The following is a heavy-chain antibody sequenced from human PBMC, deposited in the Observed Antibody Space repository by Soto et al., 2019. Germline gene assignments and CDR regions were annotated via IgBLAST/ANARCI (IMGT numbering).Heavy chain of an antibody. V-gene: IGHV3-7*01. CDR1: GFTFSSYW. D-gene: IGHD2-15*01. CDR3: ARLYCSGGSCYSNDAFDI. CDR2: IKQDGSEK. Sequence: GGSLRLSCAASGFTFSSYWMSLVRQAPGKGLEWVANIKQDGSEKYYVDSVKGRFTISRDNAKNSLYLQMNSLRAEDTAVYYCARLYCSGGSCYSNDAFDIWGQGTMVTVSS. J-gene: IGHJ3*02.